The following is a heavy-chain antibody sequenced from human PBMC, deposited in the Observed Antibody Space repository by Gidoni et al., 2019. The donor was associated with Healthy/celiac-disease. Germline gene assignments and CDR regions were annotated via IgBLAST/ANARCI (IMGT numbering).Heavy chain of an antibody. CDR1: GFTFSSYW. CDR3: ARDLIGYSYGQDY. Sequence: EVQLVESGGGLVQPGGSLRLSCAAPGFTFSSYWMSWVRQAPGKGLEWVANIKQDGSEKYYVDSVKGRFTISRDNAKNSLYLQMNSLRAEDTAVYYCARDLIGYSYGQDYWGQGTLVTVSS. V-gene: IGHV3-7*01. CDR2: IKQDGSEK. J-gene: IGHJ4*02. D-gene: IGHD5-18*01.